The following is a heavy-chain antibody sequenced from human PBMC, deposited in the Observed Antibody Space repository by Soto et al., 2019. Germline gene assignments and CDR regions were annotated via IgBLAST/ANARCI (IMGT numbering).Heavy chain of an antibody. J-gene: IGHJ6*02. Sequence: EVQLVESGGGLVQPGRSLRLSCAASGFTFDDYVMHWVRQAPGKGLEWVSGISWNSGSIGYADSVKGRFTISRDNAKNSLYLQMNSLRAEDTALYYCAKDLRGYSSSWYYYYGMDVWGQGTTVTVSS. CDR1: GFTFDDYV. CDR3: AKDLRGYSSSWYYYYGMDV. D-gene: IGHD6-13*01. CDR2: ISWNSGSI. V-gene: IGHV3-9*01.